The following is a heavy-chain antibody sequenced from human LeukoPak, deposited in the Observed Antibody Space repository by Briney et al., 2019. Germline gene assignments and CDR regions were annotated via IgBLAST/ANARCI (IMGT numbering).Heavy chain of an antibody. D-gene: IGHD1-26*01. Sequence: GGALRLSFSASGFTLSSNYMSWVRQAPGKGLEWVPVIYSSGSTYYADSVKGRFTISRDNSKNTLYLQMNSLRAEDTAVYYCARREPSGRYYINWGQGTLVTVSS. CDR2: IYSSGST. J-gene: IGHJ4*02. CDR3: ARREPSGRYYIN. CDR1: GFTLSSNY. V-gene: IGHV3-53*01.